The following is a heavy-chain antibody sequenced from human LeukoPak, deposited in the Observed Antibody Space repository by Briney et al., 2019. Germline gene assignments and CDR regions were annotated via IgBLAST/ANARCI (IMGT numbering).Heavy chain of an antibody. CDR2: ISGSGGTT. CDR1: GFTFSSYA. V-gene: IGHV3-23*01. J-gene: IGHJ5*02. Sequence: EGSLRLSCAASGFTFSSYALSWVRQAPGKGLDWVSAISGSGGTTYYADSVKGRFTISRDNSKNTLYLQLNSLRAEDTAVYYCAKEISYYDFSAPWGQGTLVIVSS. D-gene: IGHD3-3*01. CDR3: AKEISYYDFSAP.